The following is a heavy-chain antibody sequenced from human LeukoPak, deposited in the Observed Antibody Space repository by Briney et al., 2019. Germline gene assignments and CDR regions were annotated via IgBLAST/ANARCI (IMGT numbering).Heavy chain of an antibody. J-gene: IGHJ3*02. V-gene: IGHV1-18*04. D-gene: IGHD3-9*01. CDR2: ISAYNGNT. CDR1: GYIFTSYN. CDR3: ARDDHYYDILTGYYVLGNAFDI. Sequence: GASVKVSCKASGYIFTSYNIYWVRQAPGQGLEWMGWISAYNGNTNYAQKLQGRVTMTTDTSTSTAYMELRSLRSDDTAVYYCARDDHYYDILTGYYVLGNAFDIWGQGTMVTVSS.